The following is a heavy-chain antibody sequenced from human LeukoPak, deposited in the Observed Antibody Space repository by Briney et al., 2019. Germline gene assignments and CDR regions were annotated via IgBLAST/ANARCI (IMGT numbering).Heavy chain of an antibody. CDR2: IQSDGTT. CDR1: GLTFSSAW. CDR3: ARDGSYKFDY. D-gene: IGHD1-26*01. J-gene: IGHJ4*02. Sequence: QPGGSLRLSCAASGLTFSSAWMHWARQTPGKGLVWVSRIQSDGTTTYADSVKGRFTISRDNAKNTLYLQMNNLRAEDTAVYYCARDGSYKFDYWGQGTLVTVSS. V-gene: IGHV3-74*01.